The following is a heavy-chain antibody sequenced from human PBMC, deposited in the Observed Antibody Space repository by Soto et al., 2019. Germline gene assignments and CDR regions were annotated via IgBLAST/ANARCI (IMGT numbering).Heavy chain of an antibody. J-gene: IGHJ5*02. CDR2: ISSSSSTI. CDR1: GFTFSSYS. CDR3: ARDNYGDYLNWFDP. Sequence: EVQLVESGGGLVQPGGSLRLSCAASGFTFSSYSMNWVRQAPGKGLEWVSCISSSSSTIYYADSVKGQFTISRDNAKNSLYLQMNSLRDEDTAVYYCARDNYGDYLNWFDPWGLCTLVTVSS. V-gene: IGHV3-48*02. D-gene: IGHD4-17*01.